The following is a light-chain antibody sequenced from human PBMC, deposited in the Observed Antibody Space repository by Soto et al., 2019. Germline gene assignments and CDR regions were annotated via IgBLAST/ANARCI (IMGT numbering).Light chain of an antibody. Sequence: DIQMTQSPSSLSASVGGRGTRTCRASQDIAIYLAWYQQRPGEAAKLLIYAASTLYGGVPSRFSGSGSGTDFAITITSLQAEDFATYYCQQLRMYPSTFGGGTQVEIK. CDR3: QQLRMYPST. J-gene: IGKJ4*01. CDR2: AAS. V-gene: IGKV1-9*01. CDR1: QDIAIY.